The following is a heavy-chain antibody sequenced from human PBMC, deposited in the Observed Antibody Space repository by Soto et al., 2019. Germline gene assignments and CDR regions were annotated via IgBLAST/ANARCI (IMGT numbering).Heavy chain of an antibody. V-gene: IGHV4-39*01. CDR2: IYYSGST. Sequence: KQSQTLSLTCTVSGGSISSSSYYWGWIRQPPGKGLEWIGSIYYSGSTYYNPSLKSRVTISVDTSKNQFSLKLSSVTAADTAVYYCASEPITMIVVVKENYWGQGTLVTVSS. CDR3: ASEPITMIVVVKENY. D-gene: IGHD3-22*01. CDR1: GGSISSSSYY. J-gene: IGHJ4*02.